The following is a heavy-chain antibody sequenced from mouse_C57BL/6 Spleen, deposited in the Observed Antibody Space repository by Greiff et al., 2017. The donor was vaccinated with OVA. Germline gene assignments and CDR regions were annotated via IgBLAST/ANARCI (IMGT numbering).Heavy chain of an antibody. V-gene: IGHV1-50*01. Sequence: QVQLQQSGAELVKPGASVKLSCKASGYTFTSYWMQWVKQRPGQGLEWIGEIDPSDSYTNYNQKFKGKATLTVDTSSSTAYMQLSSLTSEDSAVYYCARTGGYSDYWGQGTTLTVSS. J-gene: IGHJ2*01. CDR1: GYTFTSYW. CDR3: ARTGGYSDY. CDR2: IDPSDSYT.